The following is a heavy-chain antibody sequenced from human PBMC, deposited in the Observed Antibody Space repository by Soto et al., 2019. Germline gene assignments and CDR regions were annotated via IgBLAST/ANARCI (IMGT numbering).Heavy chain of an antibody. CDR3: ARGSIAAAGTPPLDY. V-gene: IGHV4-34*01. D-gene: IGHD6-13*01. CDR1: GGSFSGYY. CDR2: INHSGST. Sequence: SETLSLTCAVYGGSFSGYYRSWIRQPPGKGLEWIGEINHSGSTNYNPSLKSRVTISVDTSKNQFSLKLSSVTAADTAVYYCARGSIAAAGTPPLDYWGQGTLVTVSS. J-gene: IGHJ4*02.